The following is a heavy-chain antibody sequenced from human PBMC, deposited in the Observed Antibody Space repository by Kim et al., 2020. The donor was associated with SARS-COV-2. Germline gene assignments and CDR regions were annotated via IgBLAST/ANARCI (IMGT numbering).Heavy chain of an antibody. J-gene: IGHJ4*02. CDR3: ARVYPLGSGWTYYFDY. CDR1: GFTFSSYA. V-gene: IGHV3-64*01. CDR2: ISSNGGST. D-gene: IGHD6-19*01. Sequence: GGSLRLSCAASGFTFSSYAMHWVRQAPGKGLEYVSAISSNGGSTFYANSVKGRFTISRDNSKNTLYLTMGSLRAEDMAVYYCARVYPLGSGWTYYFDYWGQGTLVTFSS.